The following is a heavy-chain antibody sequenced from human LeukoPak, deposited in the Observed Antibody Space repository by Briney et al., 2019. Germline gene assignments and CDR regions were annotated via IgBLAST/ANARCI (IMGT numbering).Heavy chain of an antibody. J-gene: IGHJ4*02. Sequence: GGSLRLSCAAPGFTFSSYAMHWVRQAPGKGLEYVSAISSNGGSTYYANSVKGRFTISRDNSKNTLYLQMGSLRAEDMAVYYCARDASIAAPLGSYFDYWGQGTLVTVSS. D-gene: IGHD6-6*01. V-gene: IGHV3-64*01. CDR1: GFTFSSYA. CDR2: ISSNGGST. CDR3: ARDASIAAPLGSYFDY.